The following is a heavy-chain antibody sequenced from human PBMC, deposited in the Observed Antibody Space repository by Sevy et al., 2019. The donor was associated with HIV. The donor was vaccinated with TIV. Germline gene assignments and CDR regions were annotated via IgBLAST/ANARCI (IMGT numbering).Heavy chain of an antibody. D-gene: IGHD2-2*01. CDR1: GFTFSGYA. J-gene: IGHJ4*02. CDR3: ARDGGCSSTSCLLYFDS. Sequence: GGSLRLSCAASGFTFSGYAMSWVRQAPGKGLEWVSAINGKGRSTHYADSVEGRFTISRDNAKNSLYLQMNSLRVDDTAVYFCARDGGCSSTSCLLYFDSWGQGALVTVSS. CDR2: INGKGRST. V-gene: IGHV3-23*01.